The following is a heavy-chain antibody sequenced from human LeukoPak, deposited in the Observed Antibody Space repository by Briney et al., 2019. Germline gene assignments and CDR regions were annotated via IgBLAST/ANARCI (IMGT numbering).Heavy chain of an antibody. V-gene: IGHV1-69*13. J-gene: IGHJ6*02. CDR1: GGTFSSYA. D-gene: IGHD4-17*01. CDR3: ARAEPDGDYAPRLIYYYGMDV. CDR2: IIPILGTA. Sequence: SVKVSCKASGGTFSSYAISWVRQAPGQGLEWMGGIIPILGTANYAQKFQGRVTITADESTSTAYMELSSLRSEDTAVYYCARAEPDGDYAPRLIYYYGMDVWGQGTTVTVSS.